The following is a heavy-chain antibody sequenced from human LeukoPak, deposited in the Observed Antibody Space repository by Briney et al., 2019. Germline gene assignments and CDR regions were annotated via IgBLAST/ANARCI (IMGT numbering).Heavy chain of an antibody. Sequence: PSETLSLTCTVSGGSISTYYWSWIRQPPGKGLEWIGYIYYSGSTNYNPSLKSRVTISVDTSKNQFSLKLSSVTAADTAVYYCARDSYYDSSGYYLGYWGQGTLVTVSS. V-gene: IGHV4-59*01. CDR3: ARDSYYDSSGYYLGY. CDR2: IYYSGST. D-gene: IGHD3-22*01. CDR1: GGSISTYY. J-gene: IGHJ4*02.